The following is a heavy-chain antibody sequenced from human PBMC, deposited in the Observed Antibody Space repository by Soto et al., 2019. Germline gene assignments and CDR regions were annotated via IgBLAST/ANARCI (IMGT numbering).Heavy chain of an antibody. CDR1: GYTFSSDY. CDR3: ARTYSSSSSWGYYFDY. V-gene: IGHV1-46*01. D-gene: IGHD6-6*01. CDR2: INPSGGST. Sequence: APVKVSCKASGYTFSSDYRYWGRQTTGTGLDRMGVINPSGGSTSYAQNFQGRVTMTGDTSTSTVYMELSSLRSEDTAVYYCARTYSSSSSWGYYFDYWGQGTLVTVSS. J-gene: IGHJ4*02.